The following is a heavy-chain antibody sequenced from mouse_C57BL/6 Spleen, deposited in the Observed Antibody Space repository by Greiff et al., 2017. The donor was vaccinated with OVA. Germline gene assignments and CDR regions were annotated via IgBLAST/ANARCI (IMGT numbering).Heavy chain of an antibody. J-gene: IGHJ2*01. V-gene: IGHV5-9*01. CDR2: ISGGGGNT. Sequence: EVKLVESGGGLVKPGGSLKLSCAASGFTFSSYTMSWVRQTPEKRLEWVATISGGGGNTYYPDSVKGRFTISRDNAKNTLYLQMSSLRSEDTALYYCARQGYYYGSSDYFDYWGQGTTLTVSS. CDR3: ARQGYYYGSSDYFDY. D-gene: IGHD1-1*01. CDR1: GFTFSSYT.